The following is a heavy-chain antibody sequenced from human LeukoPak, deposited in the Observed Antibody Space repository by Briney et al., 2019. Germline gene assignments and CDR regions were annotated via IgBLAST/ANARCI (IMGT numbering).Heavy chain of an antibody. CDR2: INAYNGNT. CDR3: ARDRIAVAGTNYYYGMDV. Sequence: ASVKVSCKASGYTFTSYGISWVRQPPAQGLEGMGWINAYNGNTNYEQKLQGRVAMTTDTSTSTAYMELRSLRSDDTAVYYCARDRIAVAGTNYYYGMDVWGKGTTVTVSS. V-gene: IGHV1-18*04. J-gene: IGHJ6*04. CDR1: GYTFTSYG. D-gene: IGHD6-19*01.